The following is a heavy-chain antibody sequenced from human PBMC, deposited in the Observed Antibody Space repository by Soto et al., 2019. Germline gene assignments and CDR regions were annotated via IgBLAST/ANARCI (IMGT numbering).Heavy chain of an antibody. V-gene: IGHV3-30*03. Sequence: GGSLRLSCAASGFTFSDYGIDWIRQAPGKGLEWVAVISHEGGTQYYADSVRGRFTVSRDNSKNILYLQMDSLRPEDTAVYYCARAHSGYAYDAFDIWGQGTMVTVSS. D-gene: IGHD5-12*01. CDR2: ISHEGGTQ. CDR1: GFTFSDYG. CDR3: ARAHSGYAYDAFDI. J-gene: IGHJ3*02.